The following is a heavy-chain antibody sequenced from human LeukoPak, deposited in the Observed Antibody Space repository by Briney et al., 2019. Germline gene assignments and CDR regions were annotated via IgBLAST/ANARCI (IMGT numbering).Heavy chain of an antibody. CDR1: GFTVSSNY. V-gene: IGHV3-66*02. CDR2: IYIGVST. Sequence: GRSLRLSCAASGFTVSSNYMSWVRQAPGKGLEWVSVIYIGVSTYYANSVKGRFTISRDNSKNTLYLQMNSLRAEDTAVYYCVRVGDYYDSSGYYYFDYWGQGTLVTVSS. J-gene: IGHJ4*02. D-gene: IGHD3-22*01. CDR3: VRVGDYYDSSGYYYFDY.